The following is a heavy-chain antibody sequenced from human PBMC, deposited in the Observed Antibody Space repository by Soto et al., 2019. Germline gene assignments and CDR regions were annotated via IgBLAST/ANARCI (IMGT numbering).Heavy chain of an antibody. V-gene: IGHV3-48*01. CDR1: GFTVDDYA. D-gene: IGHD4-4*01. Sequence: GGSLRLSCAASGFTVDDYAMHWVRQAPGKGLEWVSYISSSSSTIYYADSVKGRFTISRDNAKNSLYLQMNSLRAEDTAVYYCATPYSNYPHDAFDIWGQGTMVTVSS. CDR3: ATPYSNYPHDAFDI. J-gene: IGHJ3*02. CDR2: ISSSSSTI.